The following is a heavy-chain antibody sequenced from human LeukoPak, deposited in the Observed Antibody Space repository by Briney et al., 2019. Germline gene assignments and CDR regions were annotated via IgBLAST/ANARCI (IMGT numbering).Heavy chain of an antibody. CDR3: AKTGQFDS. CDR2: IDVGTSTT. Sequence: GGSLRLSCAASGFTFSTYAMSWVRQAPGKGLEWVSTIDVGTSTTFYADSVKGRFAIFRENSKNTVYLQMNSLRADDTAVYFCAKTGQFDSWGQGTLVTVSS. D-gene: IGHD1-14*01. J-gene: IGHJ4*02. V-gene: IGHV3-23*01. CDR1: GFTFSTYA.